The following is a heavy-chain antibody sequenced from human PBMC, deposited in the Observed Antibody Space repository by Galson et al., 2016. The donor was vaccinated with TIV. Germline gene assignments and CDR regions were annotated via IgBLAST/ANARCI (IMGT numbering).Heavy chain of an antibody. V-gene: IGHV3-48*02. J-gene: IGHJ5*02. CDR1: GFTFSSYS. CDR2: ISDSSDTI. CDR3: ARDKERSGWYFWFDP. D-gene: IGHD6-19*01. Sequence: SLRLSCAASGFTFSSYSMTWVRQAPGKGLEWVSYISDSSDTIYYGDSVKGRFTISRDSAKNSVYLQMNNLRNEDTGVYYCARDKERSGWYFWFDPWGQGTLVTVSA.